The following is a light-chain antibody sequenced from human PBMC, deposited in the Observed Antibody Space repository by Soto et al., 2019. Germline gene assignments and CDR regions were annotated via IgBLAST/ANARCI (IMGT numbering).Light chain of an antibody. CDR3: AAWNDSLSVPV. V-gene: IGLV1-47*01. J-gene: IGLJ2*01. CDR1: GSNIGSNY. Sequence: QSALTQPPSASGTPGRRVTISCSGSGSNIGSNYVYWYQQLPGLAPKVLIYRNDQRPPGVPDRISGSKSGTSASLAIIGLRSEDEAEYHCAAWNDSLSVPVFGGGTKVTVL. CDR2: RND.